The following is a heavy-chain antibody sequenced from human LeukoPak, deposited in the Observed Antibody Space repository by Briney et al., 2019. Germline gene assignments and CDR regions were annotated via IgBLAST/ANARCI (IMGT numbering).Heavy chain of an antibody. Sequence: KSSETLSLTCTVSGGSISSYYWSWIRQPPGKGLEWIGYIYYSGSTNYNPSLKSRVTISVDTSKNQFSLKLSSVTAADTAVYYCARAGYIVAEKRLGGYLDYWGQGTLVTVSS. CDR3: ARAGYIVAEKRLGGYLDY. D-gene: IGHD5-12*01. CDR1: GGSISSYY. V-gene: IGHV4-59*01. CDR2: IYYSGST. J-gene: IGHJ4*02.